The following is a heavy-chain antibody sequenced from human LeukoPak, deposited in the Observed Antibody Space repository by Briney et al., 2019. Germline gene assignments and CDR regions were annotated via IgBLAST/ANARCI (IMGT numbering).Heavy chain of an antibody. CDR3: ARDAQRGFDYSNSLKY. Sequence: PGGSLRLSCEASGFIFSHYGMRWVRQAPGKGLEWVAVIWSDGSNRFYAGSVKGRFTISRDNSQNTVFLQMDSLRAEDTAMYYCARDAQRGFDYSNSLKYWGHGTLVTVSS. D-gene: IGHD4-11*01. J-gene: IGHJ4*01. V-gene: IGHV3-33*01. CDR2: IWSDGSNR. CDR1: GFIFSHYG.